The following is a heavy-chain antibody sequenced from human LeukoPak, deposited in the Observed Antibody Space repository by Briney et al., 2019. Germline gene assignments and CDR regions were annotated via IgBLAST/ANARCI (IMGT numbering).Heavy chain of an antibody. D-gene: IGHD1-7*01. CDR3: VELLPPPGY. CDR1: GFTFSSYA. Sequence: GGSLRLSCAASGFTFSSYAMHWVRQAPGKGLEWVAVISYDGSNKYYADSVKGRFTISRDNSKNTLYLQMNSLRAEDTAVYYCVELLPPPGYWGQGTLVTVSS. V-gene: IGHV3-30*04. J-gene: IGHJ4*02. CDR2: ISYDGSNK.